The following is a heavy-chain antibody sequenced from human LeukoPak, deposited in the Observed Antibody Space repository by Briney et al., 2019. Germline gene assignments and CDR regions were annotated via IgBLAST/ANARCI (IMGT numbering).Heavy chain of an antibody. CDR1: GFTFSSYD. CDR3: ARGIAAAGTGFDY. CDR2: IGTAGDT. Sequence: GGSLRLSCAASGFTFSSYDMHWVRHATGKGLEWVSAIGTAGDTYYPGSVKGRFTISRENAKNSLYLQMNSLRAGDTAVYYCARGIAAAGTGFDYWGQGTLVTVSS. J-gene: IGHJ4*02. V-gene: IGHV3-13*01. D-gene: IGHD6-13*01.